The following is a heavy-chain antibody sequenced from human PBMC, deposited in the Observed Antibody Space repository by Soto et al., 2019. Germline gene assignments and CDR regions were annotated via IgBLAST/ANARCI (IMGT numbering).Heavy chain of an antibody. V-gene: IGHV1-18*01. Sequence: HVQLVQSGGELKKPGASVKVSCNTSGYTFNTYFITWVRQAPGQGLEWMGWISPHNGNTNNAEKIQGRVTMTTDTITKTAYMELRNLRIDDTAVYYCARDTGNSFDYWGQGTPVTVSS. CDR2: ISPHNGNT. CDR3: ARDTGNSFDY. CDR1: GYTFNTYF. J-gene: IGHJ4*02.